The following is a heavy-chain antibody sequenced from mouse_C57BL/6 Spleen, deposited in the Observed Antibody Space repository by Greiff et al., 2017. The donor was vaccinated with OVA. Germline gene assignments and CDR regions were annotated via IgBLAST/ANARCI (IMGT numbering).Heavy chain of an antibody. D-gene: IGHD2-5*01. CDR3: ARRPYYSNYHWYFDV. V-gene: IGHV1-69*01. Sequence: QVQLQQPGAELVMPGASVKLSCKASGYTFTSYWMHWVKQRPGQGLGWIGEIDPSDSYTNYNQKFKGKSTLTVDKSSSTAYMQLSSLTSEDSAVYYCARRPYYSNYHWYFDVWGTGTTVTVSS. CDR1: GYTFTSYW. CDR2: IDPSDSYT. J-gene: IGHJ1*03.